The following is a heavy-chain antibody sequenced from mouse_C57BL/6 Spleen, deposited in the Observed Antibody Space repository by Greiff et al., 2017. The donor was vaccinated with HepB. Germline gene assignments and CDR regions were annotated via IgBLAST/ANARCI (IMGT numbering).Heavy chain of an antibody. CDR2: IWTGGGT. V-gene: IGHV2-9-1*01. CDR3: ARLYYGNFYAMDY. J-gene: IGHJ4*01. D-gene: IGHD2-1*01. CDR1: GFSLTSYA. Sequence: VHLVESGPGLVAPSQSLSITCTVSGFSLTSYAISWVRQPPGKGLEWLGVIWTGGGTNYNSALKSRLSISKDNSKSQVFLKMNSLQTDDTARYYCARLYYGNFYAMDYWGQGTSVTVSS.